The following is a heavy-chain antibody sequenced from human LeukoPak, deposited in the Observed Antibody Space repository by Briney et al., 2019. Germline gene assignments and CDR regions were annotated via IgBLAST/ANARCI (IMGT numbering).Heavy chain of an antibody. V-gene: IGHV3-21*01. CDR1: GFTFSSYS. CDR3: ARIHIAVAGITGY. J-gene: IGHJ4*02. D-gene: IGHD6-19*01. CDR2: ISSTSTYI. Sequence: GGSLRLSCAASGFTFSSYSMNWVRQAPGKGLEWVSSISSTSTYIYYADSVKGRFTISRDNAKNSLYLQMNSLRAEDTAVYYCARIHIAVAGITGYWGQGTLVTVSS.